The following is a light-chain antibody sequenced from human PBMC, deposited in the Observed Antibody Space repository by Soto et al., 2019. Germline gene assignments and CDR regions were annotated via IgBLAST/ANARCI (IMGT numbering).Light chain of an antibody. CDR2: EGS. V-gene: IGLV2-23*01. J-gene: IGLJ1*01. CDR1: SSDVGSYNL. CDR3: CPYAGSSIYV. Sequence: SALTQPASVSGSPGQSITISCTGTSSDVGSYNLVSWYQQYPGKAPKFMIYEGSKRPSGVSNRFSGSKSGNTASLTISGLQAEDEADYYCCPYAGSSIYVFGTGTKVTVL.